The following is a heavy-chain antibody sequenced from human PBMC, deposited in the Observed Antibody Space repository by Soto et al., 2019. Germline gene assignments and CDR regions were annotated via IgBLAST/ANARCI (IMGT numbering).Heavy chain of an antibody. CDR1: GFTFSSYS. Sequence: GGSLRLSCAASGFTFSSYSLNWVRQAPGKGLEWVSSISSSSSNIYYAASVKGRFTISRDNAKNSLYLQMNSLRAEDTAVYYCARELPGKAAAGSAFDIWGQGTMVTVSS. V-gene: IGHV3-21*01. J-gene: IGHJ3*02. D-gene: IGHD6-13*01. CDR3: ARELPGKAAAGSAFDI. CDR2: ISSSSSNI.